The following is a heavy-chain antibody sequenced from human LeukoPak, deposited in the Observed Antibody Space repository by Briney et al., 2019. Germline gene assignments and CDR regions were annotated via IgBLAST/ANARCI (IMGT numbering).Heavy chain of an antibody. D-gene: IGHD3-10*01. CDR2: INSDGGST. CDR3: ARGPANYYGSGSWDY. J-gene: IGHJ4*02. V-gene: IGHV3-74*01. Sequence: PGGSLRLSCAASGFTFSTYWMHWVRQAPGKGLVWVSRINSDGGSTTYEDSVKGRFTISRDNAKNSLYLQMNSLRAEDTAVYYCARGPANYYGSGSWDYWGQGTLVTVSS. CDR1: GFTFSTYW.